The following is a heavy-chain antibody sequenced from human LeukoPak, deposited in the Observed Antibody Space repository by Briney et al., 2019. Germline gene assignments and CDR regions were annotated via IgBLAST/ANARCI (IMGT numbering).Heavy chain of an antibody. CDR3: ARSGNGSYWYFDL. CDR2: IIPILGIA. Sequence: SVKVSCAASGGTFSSYAISWVRQAPGQRLKWMGRIIPILGIANYAQKFQGRVTITADKSTSTAYMELSSLRSEDTAVYYCARSGNGSYWYFDLWGRGTLVTVSS. V-gene: IGHV1-69*04. D-gene: IGHD4-23*01. CDR1: GGTFSSYA. J-gene: IGHJ2*01.